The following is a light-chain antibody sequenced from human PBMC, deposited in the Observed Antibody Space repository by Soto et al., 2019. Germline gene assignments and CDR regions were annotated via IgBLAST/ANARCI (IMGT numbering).Light chain of an antibody. CDR3: QQSYSTLGT. CDR1: QSISSY. CDR2: AAS. J-gene: IGKJ1*01. V-gene: IGKV1-39*01. Sequence: DLQMTQSPSSLSASVGDRVTITCRASQSISSYLNWYQQKPGKAPKLLIYAASSLQSGVPSRFSGSGSGTHFTHNIRSGQPEYFATYYCQQSYSTLGTFGQGTKVEIK.